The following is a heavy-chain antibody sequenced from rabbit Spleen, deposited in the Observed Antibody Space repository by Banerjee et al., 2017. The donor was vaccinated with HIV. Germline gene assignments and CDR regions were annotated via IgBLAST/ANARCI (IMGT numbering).Heavy chain of an antibody. D-gene: IGHD8-1*01. V-gene: IGHV1S45*01. CDR1: GFSFSSSDY. CDR2: IDGGSSGFI. Sequence: QEQLEESGGDLVKPGGTLTLTCTASGFSFSSSDYMCWVRQAPGKGLEWISCIDGGSSGFIYSATWATGRFTISKTSSTTVTLQMTSLTVADTATYFCARDTGSSFSSYGMDLWGQGTLVTVS. J-gene: IGHJ6*01. CDR3: ARDTGSSFSSYGMDL.